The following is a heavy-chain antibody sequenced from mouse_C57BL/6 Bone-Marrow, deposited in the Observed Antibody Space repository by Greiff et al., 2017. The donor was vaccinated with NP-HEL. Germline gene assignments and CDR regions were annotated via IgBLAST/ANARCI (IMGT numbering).Heavy chain of an antibody. CDR2: IDPETGGT. Sequence: QVQLQQSGAELVRPGASVTLSCKASGYTFTDYEMHWVKQTPVHGLEWIGAIDPETGGTAYNQKFKGKAILTADKSSSTAYIELRSLTSEDSAVYYCTRCGYYWYFDVWGTGTTVTVSS. CDR3: TRCGYYWYFDV. CDR1: GYTFTDYE. J-gene: IGHJ1*03. D-gene: IGHD2-2*01. V-gene: IGHV1-15*01.